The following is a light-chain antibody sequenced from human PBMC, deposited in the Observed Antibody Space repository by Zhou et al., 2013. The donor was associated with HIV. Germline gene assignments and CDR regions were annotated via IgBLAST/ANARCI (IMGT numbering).Light chain of an antibody. V-gene: IGKV1-5*03. CDR1: QSINKY. Sequence: DIRMTQSPSTLSASVGDRVTITCRASQSINKYLAWYQHKAGQVPKLLVYEASNLETGVPSRFSGSGSETEFTLTIDSLQPDDFATYYCQHYNPSSCTFGQGTKLEIK. CDR3: QHYNPSSCT. CDR2: EAS. J-gene: IGKJ2*02.